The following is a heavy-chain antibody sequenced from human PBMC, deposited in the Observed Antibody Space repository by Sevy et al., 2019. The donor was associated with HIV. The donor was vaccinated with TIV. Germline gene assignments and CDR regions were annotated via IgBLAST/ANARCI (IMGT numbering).Heavy chain of an antibody. CDR2: INRDGSST. CDR3: AREGVLLWFGDWGSDAFDI. D-gene: IGHD3-10*01. J-gene: IGHJ3*02. Sequence: GGSLRLSCAASGFTFSSYWMHWVRQAPGKGLVWVSRINRDGSSTSYADPVKGRFTISRDNAKNTLYRQMNSLRAEDTAVYYCAREGVLLWFGDWGSDAFDIWGQGTMVTVSS. CDR1: GFTFSSYW. V-gene: IGHV3-74*01.